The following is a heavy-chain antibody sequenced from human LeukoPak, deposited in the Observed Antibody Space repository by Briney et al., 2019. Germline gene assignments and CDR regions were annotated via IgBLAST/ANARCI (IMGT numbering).Heavy chain of an antibody. Sequence: EASVKVSCKASGYTFTSYGISLVRQAPGRGLEWMGWISAYNGNTNYAQKLQGRVTMTTDTSTSTAYMELRSLRSDDTAVYYCARISGSYYLYYYYMDVWGKGTTVTVSS. J-gene: IGHJ6*03. V-gene: IGHV1-18*01. D-gene: IGHD1-26*01. CDR3: ARISGSYYLYYYYMDV. CDR2: ISAYNGNT. CDR1: GYTFTSYG.